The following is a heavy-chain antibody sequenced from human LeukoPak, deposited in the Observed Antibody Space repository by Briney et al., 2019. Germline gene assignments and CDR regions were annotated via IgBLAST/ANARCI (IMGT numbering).Heavy chain of an antibody. Sequence: SQTLPLTCAISGDSVSSNSAAWNWIRQSPSRGLEWLGRTYYRSKWYNDYAVSVKSRITINPDTSKNQFSLQLNSVTPEDTAVYYCARGLRYCSSTSCPTVYYYYYMDVWGKGTTVTVSS. CDR2: TYYRSKWYN. J-gene: IGHJ6*03. CDR3: ARGLRYCSSTSCPTVYYYYYMDV. V-gene: IGHV6-1*01. CDR1: GDSVSSNSAA. D-gene: IGHD2-2*01.